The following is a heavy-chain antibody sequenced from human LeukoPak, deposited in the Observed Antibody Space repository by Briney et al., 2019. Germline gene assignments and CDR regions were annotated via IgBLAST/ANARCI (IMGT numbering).Heavy chain of an antibody. CDR2: ISTSGVT. CDR1: GASVSSGSDY. D-gene: IGHD2-21*01. V-gene: IGHV4-61*10. Sequence: SETLSLTCTVSGASVSSGSDYWTWIRQPAGKGLEWIGRISTSGVTNYDPSLESRVTISVDTSKNQFSLKLSSVTAADTAVYYCASGELGSFYYYYYMDVWGKGTTVTVSS. CDR3: ASGELGSFYYYYYMDV. J-gene: IGHJ6*03.